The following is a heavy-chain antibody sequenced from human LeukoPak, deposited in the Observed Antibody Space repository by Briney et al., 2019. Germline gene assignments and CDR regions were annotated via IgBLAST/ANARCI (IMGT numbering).Heavy chain of an antibody. Sequence: GGSLRLSCAASGFTFSSYAMHWVRQAPGKGLEWVAVISYDGSNKYYADSVKGRFTISRDNSKNTLYLQMNSLRAEDTAVYYCAREYYDFWSGYYEPYYYMDVWGKGTTVTVSS. CDR3: AREYYDFWSGYYEPYYYMDV. D-gene: IGHD3-3*01. J-gene: IGHJ6*03. CDR2: ISYDGSNK. CDR1: GFTFSSYA. V-gene: IGHV3-30*04.